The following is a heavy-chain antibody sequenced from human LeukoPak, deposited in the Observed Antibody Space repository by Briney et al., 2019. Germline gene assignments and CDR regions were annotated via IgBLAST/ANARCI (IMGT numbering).Heavy chain of an antibody. D-gene: IGHD2-2*01. CDR1: GFTFSSYA. J-gene: IGHJ4*02. Sequence: QPGGPLRLSCAASGFTFSSYAMSWVRQAPGKGLEWVSTISGSDDSTYYADSVRGRFTISRDTSKNTLYLQMNSLRADDTAVYYCAREYCSTTSCYYFDYWGQGTLVTVSS. CDR3: AREYCSTTSCYYFDY. CDR2: ISGSDDST. V-gene: IGHV3-23*01.